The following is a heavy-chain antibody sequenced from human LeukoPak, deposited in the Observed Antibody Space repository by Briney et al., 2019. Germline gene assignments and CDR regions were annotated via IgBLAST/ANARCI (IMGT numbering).Heavy chain of an antibody. D-gene: IGHD4-17*01. Sequence: SETLSLTCTVSGYSISSGYYWGWIRQPAGKGLEWIGRIYTSGSTNYNPSLKSRVTMSVDTSKNQFSLKLSSVTAADTAVYYCARGRMGDYESDWGQGTLVTVSS. CDR3: ARGRMGDYESD. CDR1: GYSISSGYY. CDR2: IYTSGST. V-gene: IGHV4-4*07. J-gene: IGHJ4*02.